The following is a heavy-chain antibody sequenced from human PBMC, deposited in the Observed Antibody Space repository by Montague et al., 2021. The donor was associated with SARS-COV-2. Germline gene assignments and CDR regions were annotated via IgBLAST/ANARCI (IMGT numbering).Heavy chain of an antibody. Sequence: SETLSLTCTVSGDSISNSNWWTWVRQSPGRGLEWIGEIFRSGDSYYNPSLKSRVTMSVDMSRNQFSLSLSNVTAADTAIYYCVRGGTMTVVVFDYWGQGTLVTVSS. CDR1: GDSISNSNW. D-gene: IGHD3-22*01. CDR3: VRGGTMTVVVFDY. CDR2: IFRSGDS. V-gene: IGHV4-4*02. J-gene: IGHJ4*02.